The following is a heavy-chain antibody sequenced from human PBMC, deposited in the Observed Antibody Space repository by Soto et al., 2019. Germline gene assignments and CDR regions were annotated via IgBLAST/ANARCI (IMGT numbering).Heavy chain of an antibody. D-gene: IGHD2-21*02. CDR3: ARSRLPFLPFDY. CDR2: IYYSGST. V-gene: IGHV4-31*03. J-gene: IGHJ4*02. Sequence: SETLSLTCTVSGGSISSGGYYWSRIRQHPGKGLEWIGYIYYSGSTYYNPSLKSRVTISVDTSKNQFSLKLSSVTAADTAVYYCARSRLPFLPFDYWGQGTLVTVSS. CDR1: GGSISSGGYY.